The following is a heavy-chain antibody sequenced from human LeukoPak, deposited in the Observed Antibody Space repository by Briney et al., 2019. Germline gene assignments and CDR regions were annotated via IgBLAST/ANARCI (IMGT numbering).Heavy chain of an antibody. D-gene: IGHD2-2*01. J-gene: IGHJ5*02. CDR2: ISWNSGSI. V-gene: IGHV3-9*01. CDR3: AKGRDKYQLLSKNWFDP. Sequence: HPGRSLRLSCAASAFTIDDYAMHWVRQAPGKGLEWVSGISWNSGSIGYADSVKGRFTISRDNAKNSLYLQMNSLRAEDTALYYCAKGRDKYQLLSKNWFDPWGQGTLVTVSS. CDR1: AFTIDDYA.